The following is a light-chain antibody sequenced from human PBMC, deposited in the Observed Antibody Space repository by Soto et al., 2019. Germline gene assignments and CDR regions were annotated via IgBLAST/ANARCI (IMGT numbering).Light chain of an antibody. CDR1: SSNIGTYT. V-gene: IGLV1-44*01. CDR2: SNN. J-gene: IGLJ2*01. CDR3: AAWDASLNGVI. Sequence: QSVLTQPPSASGTPRQRVTISCSGSSSNIGTYTVNWYQQVPGTAPKLLIYSNNQRPSGVPDRFSGSKSGTSASLAISGLQSEDEADYYCAAWDASLNGVIFGGGTKVTVL.